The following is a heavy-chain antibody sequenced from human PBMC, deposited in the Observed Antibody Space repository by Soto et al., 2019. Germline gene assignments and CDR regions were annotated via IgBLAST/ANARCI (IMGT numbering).Heavy chain of an antibody. CDR2: ISGSGGST. D-gene: IGHD5-18*01. J-gene: IGHJ5*02. Sequence: EVQLLESGGGLVEPGGTLRLSCAASGFTFRSYAMSWVRQAPGKGLEWVSDISGSGGSTYHTDSVKGRFIISRDNSKNTLYLQMNRLRAEDTAVYYCAQGSGYSYSYTLWFDPWGQGTLVTVAS. CDR3: AQGSGYSYSYTLWFDP. V-gene: IGHV3-23*01. CDR1: GFTFRSYA.